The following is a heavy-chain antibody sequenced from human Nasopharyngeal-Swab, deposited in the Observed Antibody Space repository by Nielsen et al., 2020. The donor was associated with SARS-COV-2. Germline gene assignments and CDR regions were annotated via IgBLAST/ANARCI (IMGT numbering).Heavy chain of an antibody. J-gene: IGHJ6*02. CDR2: ILYDGSNK. Sequence: GESLKISCAASGFTFSSYAMHWVRQAPGKGLEWVAVILYDGSNKYYADSVKGRFTISRDNSKNTLYLQMNSLRAEDPAVYYCARRGDSSGYYYYYYYGMDVWGQGTTVTVSS. CDR1: GFTFSSYA. D-gene: IGHD3-22*01. V-gene: IGHV3-30-3*01. CDR3: ARRGDSSGYYYYYYYGMDV.